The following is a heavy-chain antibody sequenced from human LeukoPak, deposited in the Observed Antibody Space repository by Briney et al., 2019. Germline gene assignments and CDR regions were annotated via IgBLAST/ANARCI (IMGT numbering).Heavy chain of an antibody. CDR3: ARDGVVGATSIYYFDF. J-gene: IGHJ4*02. CDR1: GFTFSSYS. V-gene: IGHV3-21*01. Sequence: GGSLRLSCAASGFTFSSYSMNWVRQAPGKGLEWVSSISSSSPYIYYADSVKGRFTISRDNAKNSLYLQINSLRVEDTAVYYCARDGVVGATSIYYFDFWGQGTLVTVSS. D-gene: IGHD1-26*01. CDR2: ISSSSPYI.